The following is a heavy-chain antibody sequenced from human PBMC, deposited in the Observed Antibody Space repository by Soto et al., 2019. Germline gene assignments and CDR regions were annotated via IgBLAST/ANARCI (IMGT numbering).Heavy chain of an antibody. V-gene: IGHV2-70*04. CDR2: IDWDDDK. CDR1: EFSLTTSGMR. J-gene: IGHJ4*02. CDR3: ARMKQQAGIDY. Sequence: GSGPTLVNPKQTLTLTCTFSEFSLTTSGMRVNWIRQPPGKALEWLGRIDWDDDKLYSSSLRTRLSIAKDTSKNQVVLTMIDMDPVDTATYYCARMKQQAGIDYWGPGTLVTVSS.